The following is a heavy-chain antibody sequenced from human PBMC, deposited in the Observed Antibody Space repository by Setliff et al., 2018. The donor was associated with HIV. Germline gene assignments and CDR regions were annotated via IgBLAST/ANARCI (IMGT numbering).Heavy chain of an antibody. V-gene: IGHV4-61*02. CDR2: IHISGAN. Sequence: PSETLSLTCTVSGGSTSSGSYYWSWIRQPAGKGLEYIGRIHISGANNYNPSLASRLTISVDTSKNQFSLNLTSVTAADTAVYYCAKEGSWSSSWHQMDVWGKGTTVTVSS. J-gene: IGHJ6*04. CDR3: AKEGSWSSSWHQMDV. D-gene: IGHD6-13*01. CDR1: GGSTSSGSYY.